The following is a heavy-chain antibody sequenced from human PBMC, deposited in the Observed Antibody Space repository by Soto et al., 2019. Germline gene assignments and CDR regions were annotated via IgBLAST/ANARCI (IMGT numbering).Heavy chain of an antibody. V-gene: IGHV1-69*08. J-gene: IGHJ6*02. CDR3: AREEMATISWGMDV. CDR1: GGTFSSYT. Sequence: QVQLVQSGAEVKKPGSSVKVSCKASGGTFSSYTISWVRQAPGQGLEWMGRIIPILGIANYAQKFQGRVTXXAXKXXSKAYMELSSLRSEDTAVYYWAREEMATISWGMDVWGQGTTVTVSS. D-gene: IGHD5-12*01. CDR2: IIPILGIA.